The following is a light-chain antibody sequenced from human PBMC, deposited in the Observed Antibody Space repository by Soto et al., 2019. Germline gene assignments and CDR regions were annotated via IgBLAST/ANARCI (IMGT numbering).Light chain of an antibody. Sequence: EIVMTQSPATLSVSAGETATLSCWASQSVGSKLAWYQRKPGQAPRLLILGASTRATGIPARFSGSGSGTEFTLTIGSLQSEDFAVYYCQQYKNWPLLTFGGGTMVEIK. CDR3: QQYKNWPLLT. J-gene: IGKJ4*01. CDR2: GAS. CDR1: QSVGSK. V-gene: IGKV3-15*01.